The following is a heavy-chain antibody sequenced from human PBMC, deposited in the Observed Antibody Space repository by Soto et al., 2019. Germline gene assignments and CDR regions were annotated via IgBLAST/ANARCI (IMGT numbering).Heavy chain of an antibody. CDR3: ARGVFVVREVNIIHYFDY. V-gene: IGHV4-34*01. D-gene: IGHD3-10*01. J-gene: IGHJ4*02. CDR2: INHSGST. Sequence: SESLSLTCAVYGGSFSGYYWSWIRQPPGKGLEWIGEINHSGSTNYNPSLKSRVAISVDTSKNQFSLKLSSVTAADTAVYYCARGVFVVREVNIIHYFDYWGQGTLVTVSS. CDR1: GGSFSGYY.